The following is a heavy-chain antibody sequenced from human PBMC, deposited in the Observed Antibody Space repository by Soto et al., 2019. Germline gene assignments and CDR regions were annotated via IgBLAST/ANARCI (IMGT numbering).Heavy chain of an antibody. CDR2: IYYSGST. CDR1: GYSISSSNW. J-gene: IGHJ3*02. Sequence: QVQLQESGPGLVKPSDTLSHTCAVSGYSISSSNWWGWIRQPPGKGLEWIGYIYYSGSTYYNPSLKSPVTMSVDTSNIQFSLKLSSVTAVDTAVYDCARKNGVLDAFDIWGQGTIVTVSS. D-gene: IGHD4-17*01. CDR3: ARKNGVLDAFDI. V-gene: IGHV4-28*01.